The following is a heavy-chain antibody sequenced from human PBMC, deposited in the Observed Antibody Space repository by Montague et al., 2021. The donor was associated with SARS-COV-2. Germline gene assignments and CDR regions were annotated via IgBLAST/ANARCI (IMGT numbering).Heavy chain of an antibody. CDR3: ARSPEPMIILIITSLNWYFGL. CDR2: IYYSGST. CDR1: GGSISSGGYD. D-gene: IGHD3-22*01. Sequence: TLSLTRTLSGGSISSGGYDWSWIRQHPGKGLEWIGYIYYSGSTYYXPSLKSRVTISVDTSKNQFSLKMSSVTAADTAVYYCARSPEPMIILIITSLNWYFGLWGRGTLVTVSS. V-gene: IGHV4-31*03. J-gene: IGHJ2*01.